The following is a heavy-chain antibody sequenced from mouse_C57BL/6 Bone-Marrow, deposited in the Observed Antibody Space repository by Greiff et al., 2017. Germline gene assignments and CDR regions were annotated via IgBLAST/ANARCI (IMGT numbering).Heavy chain of an antibody. Sequence: VKLQQSGSELRSPGSSVTLSCKDFDSEVFPIAYMSWVRQKPGHGFEWIGGILPSIGRTIYGEKFEDKATLDADTLSNTAYLELNSLTSEDSAIYYCAREDYYYGSSYDWYFDVWGTGTTVTVSS. CDR1: DSEVFPIAY. V-gene: IGHV15-2*01. CDR3: AREDYYYGSSYDWYFDV. CDR2: ILPSIGRT. J-gene: IGHJ1*03. D-gene: IGHD1-1*01.